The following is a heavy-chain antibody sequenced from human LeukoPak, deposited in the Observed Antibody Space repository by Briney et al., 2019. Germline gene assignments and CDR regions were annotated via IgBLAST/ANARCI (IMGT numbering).Heavy chain of an antibody. CDR1: GYTFTSYG. CDR3: ARARQRYCGDGNCPDYFDY. V-gene: IGHV1-18*01. CDR2: ISAYNGNT. D-gene: IGHD2-15*01. J-gene: IGHJ4*02. Sequence: GASVKVSCKASGYTFTSYGISWARQAPGQGLEWMGWISAYNGNTKYAQNLQDRVTMTTDTSTSTAYMELRSLRSDDTAVYYCARARQRYCGDGNCPDYFDYWGQGTLVTVSS.